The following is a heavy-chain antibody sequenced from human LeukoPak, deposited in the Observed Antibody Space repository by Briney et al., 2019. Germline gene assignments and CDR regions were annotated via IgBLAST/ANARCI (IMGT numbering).Heavy chain of an antibody. CDR3: AKDKGEATRTYYFDY. J-gene: IGHJ4*02. V-gene: IGHV3-30*02. CDR2: KRYDGSNK. D-gene: IGHD1-26*01. CDR1: GFTFSSYG. Sequence: GGSLRLPCAASGFTFSSYGMHWVRQAPGKGLEWLAFKRYDGSNKYYADSVKGRFTISRDNSKNTLYLQMNSLRAEDTAVYYCAKDKGEATRTYYFDYWGQGTLVTVSS.